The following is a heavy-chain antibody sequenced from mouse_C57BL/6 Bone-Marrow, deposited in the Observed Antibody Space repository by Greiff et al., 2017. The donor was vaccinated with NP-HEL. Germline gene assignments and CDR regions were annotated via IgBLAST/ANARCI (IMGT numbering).Heavy chain of an antibody. CDR1: GYAFSSSW. CDR3: ARRADYDGDFDY. J-gene: IGHJ2*01. CDR2: IYPGDGDT. V-gene: IGHV1-82*01. Sequence: QVQLQQSGPELVKPGASVKISCKASGYAFSSSWMNWVKQRPGKGLEWIGRIYPGDGDTNYNGKFKGKATLTADKSSSTAYMQLSSLPSEDSAVYFCARRADYDGDFDYWGQGTTLTVSS. D-gene: IGHD2-4*01.